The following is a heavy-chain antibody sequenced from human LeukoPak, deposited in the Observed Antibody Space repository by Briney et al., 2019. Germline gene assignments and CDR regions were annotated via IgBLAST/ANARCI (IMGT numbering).Heavy chain of an antibody. CDR3: ARHGGSGYISLQPHYYGMDV. Sequence: GESLKISCKGSGYSFTSYWIGWVRQMPGKGLEWMGIIYPGDSDTRYSPSFQGQVTISADKSISTAYLQWSSLKASDTAMYYCARHGGSGYISLQPHYYGMDVWGQGTTVTVSS. J-gene: IGHJ6*02. CDR1: GYSFTSYW. V-gene: IGHV5-51*01. CDR2: IYPGDSDT. D-gene: IGHD6-13*01.